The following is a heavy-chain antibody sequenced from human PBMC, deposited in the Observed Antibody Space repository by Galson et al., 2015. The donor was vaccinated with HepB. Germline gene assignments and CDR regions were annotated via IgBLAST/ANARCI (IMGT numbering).Heavy chain of an antibody. CDR2: IYYSGST. CDR1: GGSISSYY. Sequence: SETLSLTCTVSGGSISSYYWSWIRQPPGKGLEWIGYIYYSGSTNYNPSLKSRVTISVDTSKNQFSLRLTSVTAADTAVYYCARGRWDVLRYYFDYWGQGTLVTVSS. V-gene: IGHV4-59*01. CDR3: ARGRWDVLRYYFDY. J-gene: IGHJ4*02. D-gene: IGHD1-26*01.